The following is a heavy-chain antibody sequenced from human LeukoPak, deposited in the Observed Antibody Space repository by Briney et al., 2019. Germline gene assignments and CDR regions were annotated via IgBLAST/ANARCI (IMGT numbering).Heavy chain of an antibody. CDR3: AKSLGYSYGHPFDY. D-gene: IGHD5-18*01. J-gene: IGHJ4*02. Sequence: GGSLRLSCAASGFTFSSYAMSWVRQAPGKGLEWVSAISGSGGSTYYADSVKGRFTISRDNSKYTLYLQMNSLRAEDTAVYYCAKSLGYSYGHPFDYWGQGTLVTVSS. CDR2: ISGSGGST. V-gene: IGHV3-23*01. CDR1: GFTFSSYA.